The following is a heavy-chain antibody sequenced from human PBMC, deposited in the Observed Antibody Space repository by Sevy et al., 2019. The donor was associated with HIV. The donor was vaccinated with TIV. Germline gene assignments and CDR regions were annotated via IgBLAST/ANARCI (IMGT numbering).Heavy chain of an antibody. CDR2: FDPQDDEI. CDR3: ATVGLTYYSGSSSYQGDWFDP. V-gene: IGHV1-24*01. CDR1: GYTLTKLA. J-gene: IGHJ5*02. Sequence: GSVKVSCKVSGYTLTKLAIHWVRQAPGKGLEWMGDFDPQDDEILYAQRFQGRLTMTDDTSTETAYMELSSLTSEDTAVYYCATVGLTYYSGSSSYQGDWFDPWGQGTLVTVSS. D-gene: IGHD2-15*01.